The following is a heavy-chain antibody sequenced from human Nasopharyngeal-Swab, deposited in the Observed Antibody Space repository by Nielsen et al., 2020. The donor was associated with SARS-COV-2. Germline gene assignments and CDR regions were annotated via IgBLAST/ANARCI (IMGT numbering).Heavy chain of an antibody. CDR3: ARDLYSSGGKYYYYGMDV. Sequence: GGSLRLSCAASGFTFSSYWMHWVRQATGKGLEWVSAIGTAGDTYYPGSVKGRFTISRENAKNSLYLQMNSLRAGDTAVYYCARDLYSSGGKYYYYGMDVWGQGTTVTVSS. V-gene: IGHV3-13*04. J-gene: IGHJ6*02. D-gene: IGHD6-19*01. CDR1: GFTFSSYW. CDR2: IGTAGDT.